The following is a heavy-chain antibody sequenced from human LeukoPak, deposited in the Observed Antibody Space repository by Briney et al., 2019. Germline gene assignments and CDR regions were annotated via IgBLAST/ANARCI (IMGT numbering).Heavy chain of an antibody. D-gene: IGHD2-2*01. V-gene: IGHV1-46*01. CDR3: ARDGCSSTSCSDRGWFDP. Sequence: ASVKVSCKASGYTFTSYYMHWVRQAPGQGLEWMGIINPSGGSTSYAQKFQGRVTMTRDMSTSTVYMELSSLRSEDTAAYYCARDGCSSTSCSDRGWFDPWGQGTLVTVSS. CDR1: GYTFTSYY. J-gene: IGHJ5*02. CDR2: INPSGGST.